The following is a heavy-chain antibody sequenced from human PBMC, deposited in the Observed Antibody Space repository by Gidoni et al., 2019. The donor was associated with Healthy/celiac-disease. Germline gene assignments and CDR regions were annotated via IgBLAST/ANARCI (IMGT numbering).Heavy chain of an antibody. D-gene: IGHD3-10*01. V-gene: IGHV1-69*01. Sequence: QVQLVQSGAEVTKPGSSVHVSCKDSGGTFISYAISWVRQAPGQGLEWMGGIIPIFGTANYEQKFQGRVTITADESTSTAYMELSSLRSEDTAVYYCARGSPMYYGSGSAMRIWGQGTLVTVSS. CDR3: ARGSPMYYGSGSAMRI. CDR2: IIPIFGTA. CDR1: GGTFISYA. J-gene: IGHJ4*02.